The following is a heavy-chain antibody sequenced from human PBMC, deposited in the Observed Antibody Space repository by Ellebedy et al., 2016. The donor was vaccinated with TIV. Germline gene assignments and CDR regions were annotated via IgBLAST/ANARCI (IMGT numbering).Heavy chain of an antibody. CDR2: IYYSGST. J-gene: IGHJ6*02. D-gene: IGHD5-12*01. CDR1: GGSVSSGSYY. CDR3: ARDRRVATITGYYYYGMDV. Sequence: SETLSLTXTVSGGSVSSGSYYWSWIRQPPGKGLEWIGYIYYSGSTNYNPSLKSRVTISVDTSKNQFSLKLSSVTAADTAVYYCARDRRVATITGYYYYGMDVWGQGTTVTVSS. V-gene: IGHV4-61*01.